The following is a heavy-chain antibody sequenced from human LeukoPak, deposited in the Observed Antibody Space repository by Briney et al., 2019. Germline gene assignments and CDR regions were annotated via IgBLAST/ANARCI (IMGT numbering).Heavy chain of an antibody. CDR2: LYSTGGRT. CDR1: GGSISSFY. J-gene: IGHJ4*02. Sequence: SETLSLTCAVSGGSISSFYWSWIRQPPGKGLEWIAYLYSTGGRTNYNPSLKSRVTISVDPPKNHFSLKMNSVTTADTAVYYCARHLAAATSAFDYWGRGALVTVSS. V-gene: IGHV4-59*01. CDR3: ARHLAAATSAFDY. D-gene: IGHD6-13*01.